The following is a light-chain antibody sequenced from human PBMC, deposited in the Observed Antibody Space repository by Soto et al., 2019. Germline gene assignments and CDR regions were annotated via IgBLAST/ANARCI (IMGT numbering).Light chain of an antibody. CDR2: AAS. V-gene: IGKV1-8*01. Sequence: AIRMTQSPSSLSASTGDRVTITCRASQDISSYLAWYQQKPGKAPKLLMYAASTLQSGVPSRFSGSGSGTDFTLTISCLQSEDFATYYCQQYYSYPYTFGQGTKLESK. J-gene: IGKJ2*01. CDR3: QQYYSYPYT. CDR1: QDISSY.